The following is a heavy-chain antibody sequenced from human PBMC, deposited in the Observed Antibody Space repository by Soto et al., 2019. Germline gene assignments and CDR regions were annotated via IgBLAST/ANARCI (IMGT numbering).Heavy chain of an antibody. CDR2: IYYSGST. J-gene: IGHJ5*02. Sequence: PSETLSLTCTVSGGSLSSVDYYWRWLRQPPGKGLEWIGYIYYSGSTYYKPSLKSRVTISVDTSKNQFSLNLSSVTAADTAVYYCVRYSSRVSNNCFDPWGQGTLVTVSS. CDR1: GGSLSSVDYY. V-gene: IGHV4-30-4*01. CDR3: VRYSSRVSNNCFDP. D-gene: IGHD6-13*01.